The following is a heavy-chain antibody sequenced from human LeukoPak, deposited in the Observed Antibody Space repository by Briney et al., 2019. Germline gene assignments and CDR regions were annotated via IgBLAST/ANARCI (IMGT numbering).Heavy chain of an antibody. CDR1: GYTRTELS. J-gene: IGHJ4*02. CDR2: FDPEDGET. D-gene: IGHD2-15*01. Sequence: GASVKVSFKVSGYTRTELSMHWVRQAPGKGLEWMGGFDPEDGETIYAQKFQGRVTMTEDTSTDTAYMELSSLRSEETAVYYCATHPYCSGGSCPVWGQGTLVTVSS. CDR3: ATHPYCSGGSCPV. V-gene: IGHV1-24*01.